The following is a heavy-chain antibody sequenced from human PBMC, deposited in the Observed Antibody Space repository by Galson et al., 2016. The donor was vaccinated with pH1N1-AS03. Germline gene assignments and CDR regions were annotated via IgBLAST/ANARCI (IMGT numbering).Heavy chain of an antibody. Sequence: PALVKPTQTLTLTCTFSGFSPNDGGLGVGWIRQPPGKALEWLGVIYWHDDKRYNPSLQNRLTLTQGVSKSEVVLQMTNVDPEDAATYYCAHRFYGSGASFFDFWGQGIVVVVS. CDR3: AHRFYGSGASFFDF. CDR1: GFSPNDGGLG. CDR2: IYWHDDK. J-gene: IGHJ4*02. D-gene: IGHD3-10*01. V-gene: IGHV2-5*01.